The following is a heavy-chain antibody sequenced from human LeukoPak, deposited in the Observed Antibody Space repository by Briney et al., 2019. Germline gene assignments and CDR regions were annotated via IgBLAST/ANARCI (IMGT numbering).Heavy chain of an antibody. V-gene: IGHV3-53*01. CDR3: ARVKAGYYYYMDV. Sequence: SGGSLRLSCAASGVTVRSNYMSWVRQAPGKGLEWVSVIYSGGSTYYADSVKGRFTISRDNSENTLYLQMNSLRAEDTAVYYCARVKAGYYYYMDVWGKGTTVTVSS. CDR2: IYSGGST. CDR1: GVTVRSNY. D-gene: IGHD3-10*01. J-gene: IGHJ6*03.